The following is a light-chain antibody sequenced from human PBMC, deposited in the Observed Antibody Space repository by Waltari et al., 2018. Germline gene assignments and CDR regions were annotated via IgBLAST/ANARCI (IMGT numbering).Light chain of an antibody. Sequence: QSALTQPASVSGSPGQSITISCTGTSSDVGGYNYVSWYKQHPGKAPKLVTFDVTKRPSGVFQRFSGSKSGNPASLTISGLQAEDEADYYCCSYTGSSTRVFGGGTKLTVL. J-gene: IGLJ3*02. CDR3: CSYTGSSTRV. CDR1: SSDVGGYNY. V-gene: IGLV2-14*01. CDR2: DVT.